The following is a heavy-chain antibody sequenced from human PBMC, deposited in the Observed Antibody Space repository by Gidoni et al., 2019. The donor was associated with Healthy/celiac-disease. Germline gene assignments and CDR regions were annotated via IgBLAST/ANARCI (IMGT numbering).Heavy chain of an antibody. Sequence: QVQLQESGPGLVQPSETLSLTCTVSGGSISSYYWSWLRQPPGKGLEWIGHIDYRGRTNYNPSLKSRVTISVDTSKNQFSLKLSSVTAADTAVYYCARDQGYSYGGKNNWFDPWGQGTLVTVSS. CDR3: ARDQGYSYGGKNNWFDP. CDR1: GGSISSYY. J-gene: IGHJ5*02. D-gene: IGHD5-18*01. V-gene: IGHV4-59*01. CDR2: IDYRGRT.